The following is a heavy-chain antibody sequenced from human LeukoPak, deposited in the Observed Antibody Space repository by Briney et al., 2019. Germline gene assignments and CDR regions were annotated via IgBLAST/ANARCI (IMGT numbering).Heavy chain of an antibody. Sequence: GGSLRLSCAASGFTVSSNYMSWVRQAPGKGLEWVPVIYSGGSTYYADSVKGRFTISRDNSKNTLYLQMNSLRAEDTAVYYCARLAATEAFDIWGQGTMVTVSS. CDR1: GFTVSSNY. D-gene: IGHD4-17*01. J-gene: IGHJ3*02. V-gene: IGHV3-53*01. CDR2: IYSGGST. CDR3: ARLAATEAFDI.